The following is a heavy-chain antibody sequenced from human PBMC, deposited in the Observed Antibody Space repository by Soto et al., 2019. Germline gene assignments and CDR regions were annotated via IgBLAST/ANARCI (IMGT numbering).Heavy chain of an antibody. CDR3: XXIXXAXPARDV. V-gene: IGHV1-2*02. Sequence: QVQLVQSGAEVKKPGASVKVSCKASGYTFTDYYIHWVRQAPGQGLEWMGWINPNSGGTNYAQKFQDRVTMTRDTSISTAYMELSRLRSDDTAVYYCXXIXXAXPARDVWGQGTTVTVSS. J-gene: IGHJ6*02. CDR1: GYTFTDYY. CDR2: INPNSGGT.